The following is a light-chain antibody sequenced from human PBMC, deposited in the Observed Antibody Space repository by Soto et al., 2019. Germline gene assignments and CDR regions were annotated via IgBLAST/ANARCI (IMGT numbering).Light chain of an antibody. Sequence: QPVLTQSPSASASLGASVKLTCTLSSGHSSYSIAWHQQQPDKGPRYLMKVNSDGSHSKGDGIPDRFSGSSSGAERYLTISSLQSEDEADYYCQTWDTGIQVFGGGTKVTVL. CDR1: SGHSSYS. CDR3: QTWDTGIQV. J-gene: IGLJ3*02. CDR2: VNSDGSH. V-gene: IGLV4-69*01.